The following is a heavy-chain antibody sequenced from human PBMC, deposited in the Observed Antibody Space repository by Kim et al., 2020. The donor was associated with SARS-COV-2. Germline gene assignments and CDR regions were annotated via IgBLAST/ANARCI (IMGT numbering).Heavy chain of an antibody. J-gene: IGHJ5*02. D-gene: IGHD1-26*01. V-gene: IGHV1-3*01. CDR3: ARGWELPNNWFDP. Sequence: YSQKFQGRVTITRDTSESTAYMELSSLRSEDTAVYYCARGWELPNNWFDPWGQGTLVTVSS.